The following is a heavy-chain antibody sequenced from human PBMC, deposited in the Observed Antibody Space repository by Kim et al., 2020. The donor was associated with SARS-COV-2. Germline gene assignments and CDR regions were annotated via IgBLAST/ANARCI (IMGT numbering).Heavy chain of an antibody. CDR1: GFTFSDYY. J-gene: IGHJ6*02. V-gene: IGHV3-11*04. Sequence: GGSLRLSCAASGFTFSDYYMSWIRQAPGKGLEWVSYISSSGSTIYYADSVKGRFTISRDNAKNSLYLQMNSLRAEDTAVYYCARTPRFIYGLYYYYGMDVWGQGTTVTVSS. CDR3: ARTPRFIYGLYYYYGMDV. D-gene: IGHD5-18*01. CDR2: ISSSGSTI.